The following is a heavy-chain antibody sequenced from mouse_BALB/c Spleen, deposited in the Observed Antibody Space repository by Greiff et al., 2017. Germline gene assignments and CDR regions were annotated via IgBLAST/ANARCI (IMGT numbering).Heavy chain of an antibody. D-gene: IGHD1-1*01. V-gene: IGHV1-62-3*01. CDR3: TRSGVATVVADFDY. CDR2: IDPNSGGT. Sequence: QVQLQQSGAELVKPGASVKLSCKASGYTFTSYWMHWVKQRPGRGLEWIGRIDPNSGGTKYNEKFKSKATLTVDKPSSTAYMQRSSLTSEDSAVYYCTRSGVATVVADFDYWGQGTTLTVSS. J-gene: IGHJ2*01. CDR1: GYTFTSYW.